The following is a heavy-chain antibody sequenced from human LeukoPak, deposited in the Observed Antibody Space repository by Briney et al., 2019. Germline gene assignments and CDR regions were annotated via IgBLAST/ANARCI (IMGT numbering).Heavy chain of an antibody. CDR3: AKSNGYGLVDI. CDR2: IFYSGST. CDR1: GYSISSGYY. Sequence: SETLSLTCTVSGYSISSGYYWGWVRQPPGKGLEWIGNIFYSGSTYYSPSLKSRVTISLDTSRNQFSLKLNSVTAADTAVYYCAKSNGYGLVDIWGQGAMVTVSS. V-gene: IGHV4-38-2*02. J-gene: IGHJ3*02. D-gene: IGHD3-10*01.